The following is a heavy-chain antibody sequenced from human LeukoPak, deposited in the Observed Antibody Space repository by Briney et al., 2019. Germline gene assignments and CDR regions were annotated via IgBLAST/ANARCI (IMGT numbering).Heavy chain of an antibody. CDR1: GFTVSNND. J-gene: IGHJ4*02. D-gene: IGHD3-10*01. CDR3: AKDESSGSLHLDY. Sequence: GGSLRLSCEASGFTVSNNDMSWVRQAPGKGLEWVTIMYSGGITYYADSVKGRFTISRDNSKNTLYLQMNSLRAEDTAVYHCAKDESSGSLHLDYWGQGTLVTVSS. CDR2: MYSGGIT. V-gene: IGHV3-53*05.